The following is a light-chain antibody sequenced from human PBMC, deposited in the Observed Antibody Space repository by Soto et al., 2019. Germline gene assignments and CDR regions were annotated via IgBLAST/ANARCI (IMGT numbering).Light chain of an antibody. CDR2: AAS. J-gene: IGKJ3*01. Sequence: AIRMTQSPSSLSASTGDRVTITCRASKGISSYVAWYQQKPGKAPKLLIYAASTRQSGVPSRFSGSGSGTDFTLTISCLQSEDFATYYCQQYYSYPPAFGPGTKVDIK. CDR1: KGISSY. V-gene: IGKV1-8*01. CDR3: QQYYSYPPA.